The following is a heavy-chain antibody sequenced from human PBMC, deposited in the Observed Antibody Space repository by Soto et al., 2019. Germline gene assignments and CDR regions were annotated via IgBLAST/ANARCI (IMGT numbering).Heavy chain of an antibody. Sequence: PGGSLRLSCAASGFTFSTYAMTWVRQAPGKGLAWLSSISGSGSTYYADSVKGRFTISRDNSKNTLYLQMNSLRAEDTAVYYCATVISTSESFPWGRGPLVTVSS. CDR3: ATVISTSESFP. CDR2: ISGSGST. D-gene: IGHD3-10*01. V-gene: IGHV3-23*01. J-gene: IGHJ5*02. CDR1: GFTFSTYA.